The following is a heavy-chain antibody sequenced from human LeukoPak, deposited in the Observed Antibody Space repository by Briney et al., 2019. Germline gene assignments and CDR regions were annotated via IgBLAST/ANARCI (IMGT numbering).Heavy chain of an antibody. CDR3: ARGRSYYGSGSYYTWFDS. Sequence: ASVTLSFKSSGYTFTSYGISWVRHPPGPGHGGMWWIKTYNGDRNNAHKLQESVTITTATSTSTAYKELRSLRSDDTAVYYCARGRSYYGSGSYYTWFDSWGQGTRVTVSS. V-gene: IGHV1-18*01. J-gene: IGHJ5*01. CDR1: GYTFTSYG. CDR2: IKTYNGDR. D-gene: IGHD3-10*01.